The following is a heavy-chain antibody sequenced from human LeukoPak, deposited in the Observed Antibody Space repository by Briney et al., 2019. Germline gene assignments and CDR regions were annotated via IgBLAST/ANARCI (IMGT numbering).Heavy chain of an antibody. CDR1: GGSISDYY. J-gene: IGHJ6*02. CDR2: IYHSGST. CDR3: ARSSKGYCSGGRCFNYYYYYGMGV. V-gene: IGHV4-59*08. Sequence: SETLSLTCTVSGGSISDYYWSWIRQPPGKGLEWIGYIYHSGSTNYNPSLKSRVTMLVDTSKNQFSLKLSSVTAADTAVYYCARSSKGYCSGGRCFNYYYYYGMGVWGQGTTVTVSS. D-gene: IGHD2-15*01.